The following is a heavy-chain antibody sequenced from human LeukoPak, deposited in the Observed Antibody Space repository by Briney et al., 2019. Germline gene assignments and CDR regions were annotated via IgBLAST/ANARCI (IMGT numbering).Heavy chain of an antibody. Sequence: PGGSLRLSCAASGFTFGNSWMTWVRQAPGKGLEWVSALSGNGVKTYYADSVKGRFTISRDNSGNTLYLQMNSLRAEDTAIYFCAKDLNYAFDYWGQGAVVTVSS. CDR1: GFTFGNSW. D-gene: IGHD1-7*01. CDR2: LSGNGVKT. J-gene: IGHJ4*02. V-gene: IGHV3-23*01. CDR3: AKDLNYAFDY.